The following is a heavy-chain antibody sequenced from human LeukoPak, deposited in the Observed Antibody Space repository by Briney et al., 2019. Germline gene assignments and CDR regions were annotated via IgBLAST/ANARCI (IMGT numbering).Heavy chain of an antibody. CDR2: INPNSGGT. CDR3: ARSRSPHRPGHFDY. J-gene: IGHJ4*02. CDR1: GYTFTSYY. V-gene: IGHV1-2*06. D-gene: IGHD1-14*01. Sequence: ASVKVSCKASGYTFTSYYMHWVRQAPGQGLEWMGRINPNSGGTNYAQKFQGRVTMTRDTSISTAYMELSRLRSDDTAVYYCARSRSPHRPGHFDYWGQGTLVTVYS.